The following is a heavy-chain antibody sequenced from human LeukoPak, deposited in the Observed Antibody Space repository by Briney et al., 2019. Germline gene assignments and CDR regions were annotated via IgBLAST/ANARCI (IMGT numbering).Heavy chain of an antibody. CDR1: GGSISSSSYY. V-gene: IGHV4-39*01. Sequence: ETLSLTCPVSGGSISSSSYYWGWIRQPPGKGLEWIGSIYYSGSTYYNPSLKSRVTISVDTSKNQFSLKLSSVTAADTAVYYCASMSDYWGQGTLVTVSS. J-gene: IGHJ4*02. CDR3: ASMSDY. CDR2: IYYSGST.